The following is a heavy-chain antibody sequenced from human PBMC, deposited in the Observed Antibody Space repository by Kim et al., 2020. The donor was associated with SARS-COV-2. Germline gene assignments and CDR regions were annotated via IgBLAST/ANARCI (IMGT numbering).Heavy chain of an antibody. J-gene: IGHJ4*02. CDR2: IKKKTDGGTT. V-gene: IGHV3-15*01. CDR3: TTEAYSSGWTFDY. Sequence: GGSLRLSCAASGFTFSNAWMSWVRQAPGKGLEWVGRIKKKTDGGTTDYAAPVKGRFTISRDDSKNTLYLQMNSLKTEDTAEYYCTTEAYSSGWTFDYWGQGTLVTVSS. D-gene: IGHD6-19*01. CDR1: GFTFSNAW.